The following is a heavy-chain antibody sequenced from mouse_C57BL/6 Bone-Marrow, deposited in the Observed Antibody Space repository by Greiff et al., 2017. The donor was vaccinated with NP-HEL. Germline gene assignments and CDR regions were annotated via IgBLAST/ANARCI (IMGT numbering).Heavy chain of an antibody. J-gene: IGHJ4*01. CDR3: AREGFYYGSFPYAMDY. CDR2: INPSTGGT. D-gene: IGHD1-1*01. Sequence: EVQLQQSGPELVKPGASVKISCKASGYSFTGYYMNWVKQSPEKSLEWIGEINPSTGGTTYNQKFKAKATLTVDKSSSTAYMQLKSLTSEDSAVYYCAREGFYYGSFPYAMDYWGQGTSVTVSS. CDR1: GYSFTGYY. V-gene: IGHV1-42*01.